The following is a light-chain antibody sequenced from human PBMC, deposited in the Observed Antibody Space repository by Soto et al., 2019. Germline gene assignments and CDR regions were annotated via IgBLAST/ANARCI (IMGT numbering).Light chain of an antibody. CDR1: SSNIGSNN. Sequence: QPVLTQPPSASGTPGQRVTVSCSGSSSNIGSNNVNWYQQLPGTAPKLLIFGNNQRPSGVPDRFSGSKSGTSASLAISGLQSEDEADYYCSAWDDSLNGLWVFGGGTKVTVL. V-gene: IGLV1-44*01. CDR2: GNN. CDR3: SAWDDSLNGLWV. J-gene: IGLJ3*02.